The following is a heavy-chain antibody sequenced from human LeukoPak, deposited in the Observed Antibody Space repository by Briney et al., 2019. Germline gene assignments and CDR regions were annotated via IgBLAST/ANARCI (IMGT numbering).Heavy chain of an antibody. D-gene: IGHD1-26*01. V-gene: IGHV3-64*01. Sequence: GGSLRLSCAASGFTFSSYAMHWVRQAPGKGLEYVSAISNNGGSTYYANYVKGRFTISRDNSKNTLYLQMGSLRAEDMAVYYCARFRSYSLDYWGQGTLVTVSS. CDR2: ISNNGGST. CDR1: GFTFSSYA. CDR3: ARFRSYSLDY. J-gene: IGHJ4*02.